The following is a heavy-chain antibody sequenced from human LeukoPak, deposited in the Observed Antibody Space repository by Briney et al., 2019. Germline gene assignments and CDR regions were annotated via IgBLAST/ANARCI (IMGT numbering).Heavy chain of an antibody. V-gene: IGHV4-38-2*01. J-gene: IGHJ3*02. CDR3: ARSGSGSYDAFDI. D-gene: IGHD3-10*01. CDR1: GYSISSGYY. Sequence: PSETLSLTCAVSGYSISSGYYWGWIRQPPGEGLEWVGSIYHSGSTYYNPSLKSRVIISVDTSKTQFSLKLSSVTAADTAVYYCARSGSGSYDAFDIWGQGTMVTVSS. CDR2: IYHSGST.